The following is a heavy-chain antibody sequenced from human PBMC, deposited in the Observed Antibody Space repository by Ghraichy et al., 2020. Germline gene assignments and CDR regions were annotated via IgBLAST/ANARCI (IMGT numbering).Heavy chain of an antibody. J-gene: IGHJ6*02. CDR1: GYTFTSYD. CDR3: ARGRQYCSSTSCYMGYYYYGMDV. V-gene: IGHV1-8*03. CDR2: MNPNSGNT. Sequence: ASVKVSCKASGYTFTSYDINWVRQATGQGLEWMGWMNPNSGNTGYAQKFQGRVTITRNTSISTAYMELSSLRSEDTAVYYCARGRQYCSSTSCYMGYYYYGMDVWGQGTTVTVSS. D-gene: IGHD2-2*02.